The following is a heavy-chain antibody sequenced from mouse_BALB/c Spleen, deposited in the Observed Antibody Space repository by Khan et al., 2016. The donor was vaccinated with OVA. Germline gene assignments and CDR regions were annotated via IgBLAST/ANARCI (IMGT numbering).Heavy chain of an antibody. Sequence: EVELLESGGGFVQPGGSRKLSCAASGFTFSNYGMAWVRQAPGKGPEWVAFISNLAYSIYYADIVTGRVTISRENAKNTLYLEMSSLRSDDTAMYYCARSWAMDYWGQGTSVTVSS. CDR3: ARSWAMDY. CDR2: ISNLAYSI. J-gene: IGHJ4*01. CDR1: GFTFSNYG. V-gene: IGHV5-15*02.